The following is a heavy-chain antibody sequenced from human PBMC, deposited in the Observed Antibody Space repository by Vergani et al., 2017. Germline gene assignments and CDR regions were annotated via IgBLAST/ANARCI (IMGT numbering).Heavy chain of an antibody. V-gene: IGHV1-69*06. J-gene: IGHJ4*02. CDR1: GGTFSSYA. CDR3: ARASIAARNFAY. D-gene: IGHD6-6*01. CDR2: IIPIFGTA. Sequence: QVQLVQSGAEVTKPGSSVKVSCKASGGTFSSYAISWVRQAPGQGLEWMGGIIPIFGTANYAQKFQGRVTMTRDTSTSTVYMELSRLRSEDTAVYDCARASIAARNFAYWGQGSLVTVSS.